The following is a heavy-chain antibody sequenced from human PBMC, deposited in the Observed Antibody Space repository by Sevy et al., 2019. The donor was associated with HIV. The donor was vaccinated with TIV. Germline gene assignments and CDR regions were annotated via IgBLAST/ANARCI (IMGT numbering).Heavy chain of an antibody. J-gene: IGHJ3*02. V-gene: IGHV1-69*06. CDR1: GGTFSSYA. D-gene: IGHD5-12*01. CDR2: IIPIFGTA. Sequence: ASVKVSCKASGGTFSSYAISWVRQAPGQGLEWMGGIIPIFGTANYAQKFQGRVTITADKSTSTAYMELSSLRSEDTAVYYCARARRDGYNRAFNIWGQGTMVTVSS. CDR3: ARARRDGYNRAFNI.